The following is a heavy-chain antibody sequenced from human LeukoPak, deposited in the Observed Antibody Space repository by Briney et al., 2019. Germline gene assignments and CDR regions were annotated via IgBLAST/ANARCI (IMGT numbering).Heavy chain of an antibody. D-gene: IGHD3-3*01. CDR1: GFTFDDYA. CDR3: ASPYDFWSGSQEFYAFDI. CDR2: ISWNSGSI. J-gene: IGHJ3*02. V-gene: IGHV3-9*01. Sequence: PGGSLRLSCAASGFTFDDYAMHWVRQAPGKGLERVSGISWNSGSIGYADSVKGRFTISRDNAKNSLYLQMNSLRSEDTAVYYCASPYDFWSGSQEFYAFDIWGQGTMVTVSS.